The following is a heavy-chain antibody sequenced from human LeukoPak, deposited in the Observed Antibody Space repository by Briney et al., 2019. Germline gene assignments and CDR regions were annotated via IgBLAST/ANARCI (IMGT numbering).Heavy chain of an antibody. D-gene: IGHD3-3*01. CDR3: ARFSYDFWSGLPDY. V-gene: IGHV1-18*01. CDR2: ISAYNGNT. Sequence: ASVKVSCKASGYTFTSYGISWVRQAPGQGLEWIGWISAYNGNTNYAQKLQGRVTMTTDTSTSTAYMELRSLRSDDTAVYYCARFSYDFWSGLPDYWGQGTLVTVSS. CDR1: GYTFTSYG. J-gene: IGHJ4*02.